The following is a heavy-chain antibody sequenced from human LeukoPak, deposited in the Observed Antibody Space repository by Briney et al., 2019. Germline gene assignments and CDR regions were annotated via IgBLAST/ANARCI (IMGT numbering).Heavy chain of an antibody. J-gene: IGHJ4*02. CDR1: GGSFSGYY. CDR2: INHSGST. D-gene: IGHD2-15*01. CDR3: ARGGYCSGGSCYGGGFDY. V-gene: IGHV4-34*01. Sequence: SETLSLTCAVYGGSFSGYYWSWIRQPPGKGLEWIGEINHSGSTNYNPSLKSRVTISVDTSKNQFSLKLSSVTAADTAVYHCARGGYCSGGSCYGGGFDYWGQGTLVTVSS.